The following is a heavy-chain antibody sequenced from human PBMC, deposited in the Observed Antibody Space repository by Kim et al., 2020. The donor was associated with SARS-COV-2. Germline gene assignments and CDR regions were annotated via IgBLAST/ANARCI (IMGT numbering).Heavy chain of an antibody. V-gene: IGHV3-30*02. Sequence: GSNKYYADSVKGRFTISRDNSKNTLYLQMNSLRAEDTAVYYCATYDPFDPWGQGTLVTVSS. CDR2: GSNK. J-gene: IGHJ5*02. D-gene: IGHD5-12*01. CDR3: ATYDPFDP.